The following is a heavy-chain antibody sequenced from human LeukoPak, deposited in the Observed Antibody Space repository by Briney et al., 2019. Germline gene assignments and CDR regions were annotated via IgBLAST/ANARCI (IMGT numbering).Heavy chain of an antibody. CDR3: AKGYSGSYLDY. D-gene: IGHD1-26*01. J-gene: IGHJ4*02. V-gene: IGHV3-23*01. Sequence: PGGSLRLSCAASGFTFSSCAMTWVRQAPGKGLEWVSVISGGGGTTYYADSVKGRFTISRDNSKNTLYLQMNSLRAEDTAVYYCAKGYSGSYLDYWGQGTLVTVSS. CDR2: ISGGGGTT. CDR1: GFTFSSCA.